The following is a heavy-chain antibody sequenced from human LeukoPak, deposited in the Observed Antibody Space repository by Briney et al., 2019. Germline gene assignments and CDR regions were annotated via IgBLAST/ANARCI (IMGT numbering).Heavy chain of an antibody. CDR3: AREIPVNYYGSGSLVDY. Sequence: SQTLSLTCTVSGGSISSGDYYWSWIRQPPGKGLEWIGYIYYSGSTYYNPSLKSRVTISVDTSKNQFSLKLSSVAAADTAVCYCAREIPVNYYGSGSLVDYWGQGTLVTVSS. V-gene: IGHV4-30-4*01. CDR2: IYYSGST. J-gene: IGHJ4*02. CDR1: GGSISSGDYY. D-gene: IGHD3-10*01.